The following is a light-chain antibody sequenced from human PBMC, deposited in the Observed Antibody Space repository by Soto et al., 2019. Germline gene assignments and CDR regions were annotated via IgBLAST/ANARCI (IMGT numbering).Light chain of an antibody. CDR3: QQDGSSPYT. CDR1: QSVSSSY. Sequence: EIVLTQSPGTLSLSPGERATLSCRASQSVSSSYLAWYQQKPGQAPRPLIYGASSRATGIPDRFSGSGSGTDFTLTISRLEPEDVAVYYCQQDGSSPYTFGQGTKLEIK. J-gene: IGKJ2*01. V-gene: IGKV3-20*01. CDR2: GAS.